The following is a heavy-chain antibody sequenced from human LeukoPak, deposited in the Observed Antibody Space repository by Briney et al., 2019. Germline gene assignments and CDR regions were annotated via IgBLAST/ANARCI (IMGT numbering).Heavy chain of an antibody. CDR3: ARVPGPNWFDP. CDR1: GYSISSGYY. J-gene: IGHJ5*02. CDR2: MYHSGST. V-gene: IGHV4-38-2*02. Sequence: PSETLSLTCTVSGYSISSGYYWGWIRQPPGKGLEWIGSMYHSGSTYYNPSLKSRVTISVDTSKNQFSLKLSSVTAADTAVYYCARVPGPNWFDPWGQGTLVTVSS.